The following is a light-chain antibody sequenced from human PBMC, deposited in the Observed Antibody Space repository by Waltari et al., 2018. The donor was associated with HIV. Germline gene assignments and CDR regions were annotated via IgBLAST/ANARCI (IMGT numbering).Light chain of an antibody. CDR2: GTN. CDR3: QSYDSSLSGWVV. J-gene: IGLJ2*01. V-gene: IGLV1-40*01. Sequence: QSVLTQPPSVSGAPGQRVTISCTGSSSNIGAGYDVNWYQQLPGTAPTLLIYGTNNRPSGVPDRFSGSKSGTSASLAITGLQAEDEAEYYCQSYDSSLSGWVVFGGGTKVTVL. CDR1: SSNIGAGYD.